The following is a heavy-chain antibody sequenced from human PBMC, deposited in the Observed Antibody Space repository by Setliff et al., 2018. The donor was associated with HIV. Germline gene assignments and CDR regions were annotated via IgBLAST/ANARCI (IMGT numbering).Heavy chain of an antibody. CDR2: ISHSGETT. CDR3: AKALYGHSSAVGPDF. CDR1: GFTFSTFA. J-gene: IGHJ4*02. D-gene: IGHD4-17*01. Sequence: SLRLSCAASGFTFSTFAMSWVRQAPGKGLEWVSTISHSGETTYFADSVKGRFTISRDNSKNTLYPQMSSLKVDDTAIYFCAKALYGHSSAVGPDFWGQGTLVTVSS. V-gene: IGHV3-23*01.